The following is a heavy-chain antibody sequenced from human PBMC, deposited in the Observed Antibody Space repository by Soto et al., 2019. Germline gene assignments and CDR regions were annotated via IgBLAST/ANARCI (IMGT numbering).Heavy chain of an antibody. J-gene: IGHJ4*02. D-gene: IGHD6-19*01. CDR3: ATLDSAGTRLDY. V-gene: IGHV5-51*01. CDR2: IYPADSDT. CDR1: GYSFTTSW. Sequence: PGESLKISCKGSGYSFTTSWIGWVRQMPGKGLEWMGIIYPADSDTRYSPSFQGQVTISADKSISTAYLQWSSLKASDIAMYYCATLDSAGTRLDYWGRGTLVTVSS.